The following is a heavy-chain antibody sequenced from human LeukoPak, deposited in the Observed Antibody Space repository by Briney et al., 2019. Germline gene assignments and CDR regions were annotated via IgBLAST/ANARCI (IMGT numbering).Heavy chain of an antibody. Sequence: GGSLRLSCAASGFTFSSYCMSWVRQAPGKGLEWAAIIKQDGSDKYYVDSVEGRFIISRDNAKNSLYLQMNSLRAEDTAVYYCLTSTRSHRFDYWGQGTLVTVSS. V-gene: IGHV3-7*01. J-gene: IGHJ4*02. CDR1: GFTFSSYC. CDR2: IKQDGSDK. D-gene: IGHD2-15*01. CDR3: LTSTRSHRFDY.